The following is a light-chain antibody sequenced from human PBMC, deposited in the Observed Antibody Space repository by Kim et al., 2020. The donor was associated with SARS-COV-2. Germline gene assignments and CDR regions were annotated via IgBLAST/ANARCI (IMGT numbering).Light chain of an antibody. CDR1: RLGDKY. J-gene: IGLJ2*01. V-gene: IGLV3-1*01. CDR3: QAWDSSTVV. Sequence: ASPGQTASITCSGDRLGDKYACWYQQKPGQSPVLVIYQDTKRPSGIPERFSGSNSGNTATLTISGTQAMDEADYYCQAWDSSTVVFGGGTQLTVL. CDR2: QDT.